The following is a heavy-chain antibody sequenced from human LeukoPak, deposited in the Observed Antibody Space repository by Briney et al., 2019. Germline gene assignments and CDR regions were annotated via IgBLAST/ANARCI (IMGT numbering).Heavy chain of an antibody. Sequence: PGVSLRLSCAASGFAFSSYSMNWVRQAPGKGLEWVSSISSSSSYIYYADSVKGRFTISRDNAKNSLYLQMNSLRAEDTAVYYCARELEAAGTGSLLWGQGTLVTVSS. CDR3: ARELEAAGTGSLL. J-gene: IGHJ4*02. CDR1: GFAFSSYS. CDR2: ISSSSSYI. D-gene: IGHD6-13*01. V-gene: IGHV3-21*01.